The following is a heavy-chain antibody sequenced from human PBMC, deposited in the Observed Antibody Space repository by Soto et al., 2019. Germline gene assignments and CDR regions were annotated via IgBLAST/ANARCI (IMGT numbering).Heavy chain of an antibody. CDR2: IYYSGST. V-gene: IGHV4-59*08. Sequence: PSETLSLTCTVSGGSISSYYWSWIRQPPGKGLEWIGYIYYSGSTNYNPSLKSRVTISVDTSKNQFSLKLSSVTAADTAVYYCARLRVVPAAIWFDPWGQGTLVTVSS. D-gene: IGHD2-2*01. J-gene: IGHJ5*02. CDR1: GGSISSYY. CDR3: ARLRVVPAAIWFDP.